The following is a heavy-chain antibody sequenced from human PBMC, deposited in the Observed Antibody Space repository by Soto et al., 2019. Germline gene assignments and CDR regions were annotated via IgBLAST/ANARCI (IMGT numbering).Heavy chain of an antibody. J-gene: IGHJ6*02. CDR1: GYTFTSYD. CDR3: ARRGYSSSWYYYYYYGMDV. D-gene: IGHD6-13*01. Sequence: QVQLVQSGAEVKKPGASVKVSCKASGYTFTSYDINWVRQATGQGLEWMGWMNPNSGNTGYAQKFQGRVTMTRNTSLSTAYMEPSSLRSEDTAVYYCARRGYSSSWYYYYYYGMDVWGQGTTVTVSS. V-gene: IGHV1-8*01. CDR2: MNPNSGNT.